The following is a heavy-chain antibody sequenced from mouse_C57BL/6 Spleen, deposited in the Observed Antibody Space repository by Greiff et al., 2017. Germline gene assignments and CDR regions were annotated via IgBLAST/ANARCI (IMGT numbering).Heavy chain of an antibody. CDR3: ARGDYYGSNPFAY. CDR1: GYTFTDYY. Sequence: QVQLQQSGAELVRPGASVKLSCKASGYTFTDYYINWVKQRPGQGLEWIARIYPGSGNTYYNEKFKGKATLTAENSSSTAYMQLSSLTSEDSAVYFCARGDYYGSNPFAYWGQGTLVTVSA. CDR2: IYPGSGNT. D-gene: IGHD1-1*01. J-gene: IGHJ3*01. V-gene: IGHV1-76*01.